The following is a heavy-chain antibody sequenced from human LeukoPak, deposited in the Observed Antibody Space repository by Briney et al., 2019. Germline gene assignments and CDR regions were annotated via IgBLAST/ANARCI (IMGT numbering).Heavy chain of an antibody. CDR2: IYYSGST. Sequence: RPSETLSLTCTVSGGSISSYYWSWIRQPPGKGLEWIGYIYYSGSTNYNPSLKSRVTISVDTSKNQFSLKLSSVTAADTAVYYCAREHRHNWFDPWGQGTLVTVSS. CDR1: GGSISSYY. J-gene: IGHJ5*02. CDR3: AREHRHNWFDP. V-gene: IGHV4-59*01.